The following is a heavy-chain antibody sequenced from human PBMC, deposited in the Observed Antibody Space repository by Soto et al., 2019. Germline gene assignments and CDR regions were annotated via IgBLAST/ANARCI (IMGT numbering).Heavy chain of an antibody. CDR1: GYTFTSYA. D-gene: IGHD2-15*01. Sequence: ASVKVSCKASGYTFTSYAIHWVRQAHGQRLEWMGWINAGIGNPNYSQKFQGRVTITRDTSTSTAYMELSSLRSEDTAVYYCARGPRRGKRLVDYYYGMDVWGQGTTVTVS. V-gene: IGHV1-3*01. CDR3: ARGPRRGKRLVDYYYGMDV. CDR2: INAGIGNP. J-gene: IGHJ6*02.